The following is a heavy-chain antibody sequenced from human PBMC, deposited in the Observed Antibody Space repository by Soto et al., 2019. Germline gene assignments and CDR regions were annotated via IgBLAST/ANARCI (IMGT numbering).Heavy chain of an antibody. D-gene: IGHD2-15*01. CDR1: GGSFSGYY. CDR2: INHIVST. V-gene: IGHV4-34*03. Sequence: SETLSLTCAVYGGSFSGYYWIWIRQPPVNGLECVGEINHIVSTNYNPSLKSRFTISVYTSKNHFSLKLISLTAAYRAVYYCSKHRDCYGNNCYSGEFDPWGQGTLVTVSS. CDR3: SKHRDCYGNNCYSGEFDP. J-gene: IGHJ5*02.